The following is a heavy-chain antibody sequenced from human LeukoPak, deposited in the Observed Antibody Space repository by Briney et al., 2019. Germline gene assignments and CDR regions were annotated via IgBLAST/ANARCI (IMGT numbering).Heavy chain of an antibody. CDR2: ISSSRSYI. D-gene: IGHD3-10*01. J-gene: IGHJ6*04. Sequence: TGGSLRLSCAASGFTFSSYSMNWVRQAPGKGLEWVSSISSSRSYIYYADSVKGRFTISRDNAKNSLYLQMNSLRAEDTAVYYCARDAGVTMVRGVIITPLYYYYGMDVWGKGTTVTVSS. CDR1: GFTFSSYS. CDR3: ARDAGVTMVRGVIITPLYYYYGMDV. V-gene: IGHV3-21*01.